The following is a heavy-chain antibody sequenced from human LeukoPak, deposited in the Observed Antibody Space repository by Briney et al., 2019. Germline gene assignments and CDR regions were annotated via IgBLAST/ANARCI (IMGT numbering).Heavy chain of an antibody. D-gene: IGHD6-19*01. CDR3: ARYSSGWYGEWYFDY. CDR1: GGSISSGDYY. J-gene: IGHJ4*02. Sequence: SETLSLTCTVSGGSISSGDYYWSWIRQPPGKGLEWIGYIYYSGSTYYNPSLKSRVTISVDTSKNQFSLKLSSVTAADTAVYYCARYSSGWYGEWYFDYWGQGTLVTVSS. CDR2: IYYSGST. V-gene: IGHV4-30-4*01.